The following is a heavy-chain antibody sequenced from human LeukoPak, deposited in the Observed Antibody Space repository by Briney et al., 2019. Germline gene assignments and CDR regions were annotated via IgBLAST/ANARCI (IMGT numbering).Heavy chain of an antibody. Sequence: PRGSLRLSCAASGFPFSSYAMSWVRQAAGKGLEWVSGLSGSGTSTYYADSVKGRFTISRDNAKNSLYLQMNSLRAEDTAVYYCASLTYYFDSSGYYPGYFQHWGQGTLVTVSS. D-gene: IGHD3-22*01. CDR2: LSGSGTST. J-gene: IGHJ1*01. CDR3: ASLTYYFDSSGYYPGYFQH. CDR1: GFPFSSYA. V-gene: IGHV3-23*01.